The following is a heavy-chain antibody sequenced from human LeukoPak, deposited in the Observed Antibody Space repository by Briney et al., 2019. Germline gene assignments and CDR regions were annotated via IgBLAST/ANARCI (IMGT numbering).Heavy chain of an antibody. D-gene: IGHD4/OR15-4a*01. V-gene: IGHV3-7*01. Sequence: GGSLRLSCAASGFTFSSYWMSWVRQAPGKGLEWVANIKQDGSNKYYADSVKGRFTISRDNSKNTLYLQMNSLRAEDTAVYYCAKVTLTLTYYFDYWGQGTLVTVSS. J-gene: IGHJ4*02. CDR1: GFTFSSYW. CDR3: AKVTLTLTYYFDY. CDR2: IKQDGSNK.